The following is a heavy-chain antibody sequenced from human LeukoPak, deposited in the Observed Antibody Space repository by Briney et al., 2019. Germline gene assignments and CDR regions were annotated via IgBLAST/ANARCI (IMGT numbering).Heavy chain of an antibody. CDR1: GFPFSRYW. J-gene: IGHJ4*02. Sequence: GSLKLSCAGSGFPFSRYWMHWVRPAPGKGLVWVSCIKSDGSSTSIADSAKGRFTISRDNAKNTVYLQMNSLRAEDTAVYYCVRDNRSYNFDYWGQGTLVTVSS. CDR3: VRDNRSYNFDY. CDR2: IKSDGSST. D-gene: IGHD1-26*01. V-gene: IGHV3-74*01.